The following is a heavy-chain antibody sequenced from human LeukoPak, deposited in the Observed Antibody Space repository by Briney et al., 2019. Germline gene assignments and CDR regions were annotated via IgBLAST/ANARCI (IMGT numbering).Heavy chain of an antibody. V-gene: IGHV4-61*08. CDR3: ARGSTVVTPSDY. CDR1: GGSISSGGYY. J-gene: IGHJ4*02. Sequence: SQTLSLTCTVSGGSISSGGYYWSWIRQPPGKGLEWIGYIYYSGSTNYNPSLKSRVTISVDTSKNQFSLKLSSVTAADTAVYYCARGSTVVTPSDYWGQGTLVTVSS. D-gene: IGHD4-23*01. CDR2: IYYSGST.